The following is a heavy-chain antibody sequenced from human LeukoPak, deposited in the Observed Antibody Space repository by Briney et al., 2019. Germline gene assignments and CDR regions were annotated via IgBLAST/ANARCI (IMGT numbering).Heavy chain of an antibody. CDR2: ISGSGGIT. D-gene: IGHD3-22*01. Sequence: PGGSLRLSCAASGFTFSSYAMSWVRQAPGKGLEWVSAISGSGGITYYADSVKGRFTISRDNSKNTLYLQINSLRAEDTAVYYCAKDGYTWDYDSSGYSDWGQGALVTVSS. CDR1: GFTFSSYA. V-gene: IGHV3-23*01. CDR3: AKDGYTWDYDSSGYSD. J-gene: IGHJ4*02.